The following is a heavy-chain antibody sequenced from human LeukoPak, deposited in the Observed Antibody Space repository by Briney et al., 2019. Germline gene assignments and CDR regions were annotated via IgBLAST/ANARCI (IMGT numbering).Heavy chain of an antibody. D-gene: IGHD6-19*01. Sequence: EASVKVSCKASGGTFSSYAISWVRQAPGQGLEWMGRIIPILGIANYAQKFQGRVTITADKSTSTAYMELSSLRSEDTAVYYCARDALHSSGYPFDPWGQGTLVTVSS. CDR1: GGTFSSYA. CDR3: ARDALHSSGYPFDP. CDR2: IIPILGIA. J-gene: IGHJ5*02. V-gene: IGHV1-69*04.